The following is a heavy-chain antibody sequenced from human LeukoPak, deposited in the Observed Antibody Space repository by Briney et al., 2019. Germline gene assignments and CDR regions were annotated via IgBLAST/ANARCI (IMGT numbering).Heavy chain of an antibody. V-gene: IGHV4-34*01. Sequence: SETLSLTCAVYGGSFSGYYWSWIRQPPGKGLEWIGEINHSGSTNYNPSLKSRVTISVDTSKNQFSLKLSSVTAADTAVYYCARDSRDYGFSDYWGQGTLVTVSS. D-gene: IGHD4-17*01. J-gene: IGHJ4*02. CDR3: ARDSRDYGFSDY. CDR2: INHSGST. CDR1: GGSFSGYY.